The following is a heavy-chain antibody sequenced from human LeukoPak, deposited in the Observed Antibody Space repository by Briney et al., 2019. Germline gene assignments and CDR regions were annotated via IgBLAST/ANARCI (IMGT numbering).Heavy chain of an antibody. CDR1: GGSISSSSYY. V-gene: IGHV4-39*07. J-gene: IGHJ4*02. Sequence: SETLSLTCTVSGGSISSSSYYWGWLRQPPGKGLEWIGSIYYSGSTYYNPSLKSRVTISVDTSKNQFSLKLSSVTAADTAVYYCARGDSSPSYDYWGQGTLVTVSS. CDR2: IYYSGST. CDR3: ARGDSSPSYDY. D-gene: IGHD6-13*01.